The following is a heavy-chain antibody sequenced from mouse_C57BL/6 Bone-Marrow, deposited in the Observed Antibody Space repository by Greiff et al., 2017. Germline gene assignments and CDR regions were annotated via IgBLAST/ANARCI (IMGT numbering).Heavy chain of an antibody. V-gene: IGHV6-3*01. CDR3: TYYYGRDY. CDR2: IGLKSDNYAT. D-gene: IGHD1-1*01. J-gene: IGHJ2*01. Sequence: EVKVVESGGGLVQPGGSMKLSCVASGFTFSNYWMNWVRQSPEKGLEWVAQIGLKSDNYATHYAESVKGRFTISRDDSKSSVYLQMNNLRAEDTGIYYCTYYYGRDYWGQGTTLTVSS. CDR1: GFTFSNYW.